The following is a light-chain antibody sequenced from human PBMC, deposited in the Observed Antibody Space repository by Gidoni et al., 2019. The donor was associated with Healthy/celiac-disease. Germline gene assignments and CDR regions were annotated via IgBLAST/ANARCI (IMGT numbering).Light chain of an antibody. CDR1: QSLLHSNGYNY. Sequence: DIVMTQSPLPLPVTPGEPASIPCRSSQSLLHSNGYNYLDWYLQKPGQSPQLLIYLGSNRASGVPDRFSGGGSGTDFTLKISRVEAEDVGVYCCMQALQTPLLTFXGXTKVXIK. CDR3: MQALQTPLLT. V-gene: IGKV2-28*01. CDR2: LGS. J-gene: IGKJ4*01.